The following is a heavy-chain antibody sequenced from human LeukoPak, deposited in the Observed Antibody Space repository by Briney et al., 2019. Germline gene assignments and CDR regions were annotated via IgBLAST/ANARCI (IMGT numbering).Heavy chain of an antibody. Sequence: PSETLSLTCTVSGYSISSDYYWGWIRQPPGKGLEWIGSIHHSGRTYYNPSLKSRVTISVDTSKNQFSLKLSSVTAADTAVHYCARDHLANLASRLFDPWGQGTLVTVSS. CDR1: GYSISSDYY. J-gene: IGHJ5*02. CDR3: ARDHLANLASRLFDP. CDR2: IHHSGRT. V-gene: IGHV4-38-2*02. D-gene: IGHD3-3*01.